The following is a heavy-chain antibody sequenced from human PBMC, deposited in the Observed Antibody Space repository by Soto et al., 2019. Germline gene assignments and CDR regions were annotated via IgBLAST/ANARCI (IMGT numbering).Heavy chain of an antibody. J-gene: IGHJ6*02. Sequence: PSETLSLTCTVPGGSISRSDYYWGWVRQPPGKGLQWIGYIYYRGSPYYNPSLKSRVTISVDTSRNQFSLRLSSVTAADTAVYYCARDPNYYDSSGPRPRARYYGMDVWGQGTTVTVSS. D-gene: IGHD3-22*01. V-gene: IGHV4-30-4*01. CDR3: ARDPNYYDSSGPRPRARYYGMDV. CDR2: IYYRGSP. CDR1: GGSISRSDYY.